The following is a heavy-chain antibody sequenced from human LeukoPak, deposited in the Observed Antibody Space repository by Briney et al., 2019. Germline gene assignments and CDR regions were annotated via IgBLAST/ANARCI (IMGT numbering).Heavy chain of an antibody. D-gene: IGHD2-2*01. Sequence: GGSLRLSCAASAFTFSSYAMSWVRHAPGKGLEWVSAISGSGGSTYYADSVKGRFTISRDNSKNTLYLQMNSLRAEDTAVYYCAKGFSSYYYYMDVWGKGTTVTVSS. V-gene: IGHV3-23*01. J-gene: IGHJ6*03. CDR1: AFTFSSYA. CDR2: ISGSGGST. CDR3: AKGFSSYYYYMDV.